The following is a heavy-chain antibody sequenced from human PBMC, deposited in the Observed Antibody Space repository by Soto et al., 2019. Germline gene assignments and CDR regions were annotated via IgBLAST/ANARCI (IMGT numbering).Heavy chain of an antibody. CDR2: VSSSSSTI. CDR1: GFTFSSYS. CDR3: ARDSGYSYGPFDY. V-gene: IGHV3-48*01. D-gene: IGHD5-18*01. Sequence: LRLSCAASGFTFSSYSMNWVRQAPGKGLEWVSYVSSSSSTIYYADSVKGRFTISRDNAKNSLYLQMNSLRAEDTAVYYCARDSGYSYGPFDYWGQGTLVTVSS. J-gene: IGHJ4*02.